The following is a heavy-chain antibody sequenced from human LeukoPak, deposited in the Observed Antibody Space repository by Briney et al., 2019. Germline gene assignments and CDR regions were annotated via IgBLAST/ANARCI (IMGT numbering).Heavy chain of an antibody. CDR2: IWHSGST. Sequence: SETLSLTCTISGGSISAYYWHWLRQSPGRGLEWLGYIWHSGSTTYNPSLTSRVTISLDPSKNQFSLRLTSVTAADAATYFCAGSGGLVGTTFKYYFDYWGQGALLAVSS. D-gene: IGHD2/OR15-2a*01. J-gene: IGHJ4*02. CDR1: GGSISAYY. V-gene: IGHV4-59*01. CDR3: AGSGGLVGTTFKYYFDY.